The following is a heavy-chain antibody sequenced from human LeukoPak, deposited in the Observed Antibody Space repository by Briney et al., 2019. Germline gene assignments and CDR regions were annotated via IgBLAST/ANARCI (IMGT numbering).Heavy chain of an antibody. D-gene: IGHD7-27*01. CDR2: IYSGGST. Sequence: GSLRLSCAASGFTVSSNYMIWVRQAPGKGLEWVSIIYSGGSTYYADSVKGRFTISRNNSKNTLYLQMSSLRAEDTAVYYCARLTNRAIDYWGQGTLVTVSS. CDR3: ARLTNRAIDY. V-gene: IGHV3-66*04. J-gene: IGHJ4*02. CDR1: GFTVSSNY.